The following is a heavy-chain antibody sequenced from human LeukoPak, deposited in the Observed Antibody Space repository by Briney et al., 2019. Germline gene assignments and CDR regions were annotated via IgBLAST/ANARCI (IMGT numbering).Heavy chain of an antibody. V-gene: IGHV3-53*01. D-gene: IGHD2-21*01. CDR1: GFTVSSNS. CDR2: IHSGGST. CDR3: GVVPGSGH. J-gene: IGHJ1*01. Sequence: GGSLRLSCAASGFTVSSNSMTWVRQAPGKGLEWVSVIHSGGSTFYADSVKGRFTISRDSSKKTLYLQLTSLRAAHTAVYYCGVVPGSGHWGQGTLVPVSS.